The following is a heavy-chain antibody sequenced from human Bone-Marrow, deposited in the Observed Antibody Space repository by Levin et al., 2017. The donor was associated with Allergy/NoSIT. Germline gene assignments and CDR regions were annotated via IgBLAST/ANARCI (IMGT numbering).Heavy chain of an antibody. CDR3: ARDLNGVGGDEHEHGFDY. V-gene: IGHV3-21*04. J-gene: IGHJ4*02. CDR2: ISSSSSYI. CDR1: GFTFSSYN. Sequence: NPGESLKISCAASGFTFSSYNMNWVRQAPGKGLEWVSSISSSSSYIYSADSMKGRFTISRDNAKNSLYLQMNSLRAEDTAIYYCARDLNGVGGDEHEHGFDYWGQGTLVTVSS. D-gene: IGHD2-21*01.